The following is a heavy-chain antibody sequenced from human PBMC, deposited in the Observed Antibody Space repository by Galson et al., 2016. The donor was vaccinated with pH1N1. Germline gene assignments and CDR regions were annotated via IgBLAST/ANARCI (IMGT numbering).Heavy chain of an antibody. CDR3: ARDPKWTTWVGPFDY. D-gene: IGHD2/OR15-2a*01. CDR1: GFTLDNHA. J-gene: IGHJ4*02. Sequence: LRLSCAASGFTLDNHAMHWVRQAPGKGLEWVAVISYDGRQKEYADYAKGRFTISRDNSKNTVSLQLNSLRSDDTAIYYCARDPKWTTWVGPFDYWGQGTLVTAAS. V-gene: IGHV3-30*14. CDR2: ISYDGRQK.